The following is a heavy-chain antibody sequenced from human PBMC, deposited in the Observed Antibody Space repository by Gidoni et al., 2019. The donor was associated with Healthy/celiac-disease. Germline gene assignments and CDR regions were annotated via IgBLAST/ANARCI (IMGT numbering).Heavy chain of an antibody. CDR1: GFTFISYG. D-gene: IGHD3-10*01. J-gene: IGHJ4*02. CDR3: AKDSINGSGSYYFDY. V-gene: IGHV3-30*18. Sequence: QVQLVESGGGVVQPGRSLRLSCAASGFTFISYGMPWVRQAPGKGLEWVAVISYDGSNKYYADSVKGRFTISRDNSKNTLYLQMNSLRAEDTAVYYCAKDSINGSGSYYFDYWGQGTLVTVSS. CDR2: ISYDGSNK.